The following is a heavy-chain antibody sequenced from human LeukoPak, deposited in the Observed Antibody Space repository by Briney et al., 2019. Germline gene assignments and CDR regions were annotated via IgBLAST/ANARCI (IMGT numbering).Heavy chain of an antibody. V-gene: IGHV3-30-3*01. D-gene: IGHD3-10*01. CDR2: ISYDGSNK. J-gene: IGHJ3*02. CDR3: ARGRGRGVMIDAFDI. Sequence: GGSLRLSCAASGFTFSSYAMHWVRQAPGKGLEWVAVISYDGSNKYYADSVKGRFTISRDNSKNTLYLQMNSLRAEDTAVYYCARGRGRGVMIDAFDIWGQGTMVTVSS. CDR1: GFTFSSYA.